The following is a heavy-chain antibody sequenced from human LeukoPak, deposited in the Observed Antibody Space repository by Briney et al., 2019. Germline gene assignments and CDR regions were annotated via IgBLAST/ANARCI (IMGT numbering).Heavy chain of an antibody. V-gene: IGHV3-53*01. CDR2: IYSGGST. CDR1: GFTVSSNY. J-gene: IGHJ3*02. CDR3: ARGGSYLSAFDI. D-gene: IGHD1-26*01. Sequence: GGSLRLSCAASGFTVSSNYMSWVRQAPGKGLEWVSIIYSGGSTFCADSVKGRFTISRDNSKNTLYLQMNSLRAEDTAVYYCARGGSYLSAFDIWGQGTMVTVSS.